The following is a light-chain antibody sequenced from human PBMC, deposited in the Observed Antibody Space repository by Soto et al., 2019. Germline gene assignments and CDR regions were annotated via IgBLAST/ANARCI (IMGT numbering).Light chain of an antibody. Sequence: DIQVTQSPSSLSASVGDRVAITCRAIQIITTFLNWYQQKPGNAPKLLIYAASSLQTGVPSRFSASGSGIHFPLTISSLQREDFATYYSEQAYGXPPTCGQGTKV. CDR2: AAS. CDR3: EQAYGXPPT. V-gene: IGKV1-39*01. J-gene: IGKJ1*01. CDR1: QIITTF.